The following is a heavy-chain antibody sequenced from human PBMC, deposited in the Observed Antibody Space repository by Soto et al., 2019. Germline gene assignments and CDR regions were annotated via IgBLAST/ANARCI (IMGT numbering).Heavy chain of an antibody. CDR3: ARERPLRYCSGGSCYWEGSDGMDV. Sequence: ASVKVSCKASGGTFSSYAISWVRQAPGQGLEWMGGIIPIFGTANYAQKFQGRVTITADESTSTAYMELSSLRPEDTAVYYCARERPLRYCSGGSCYWEGSDGMDVWGQGTTVTVSS. D-gene: IGHD2-15*01. CDR2: IIPIFGTA. CDR1: GGTFSSYA. J-gene: IGHJ6*02. V-gene: IGHV1-69*13.